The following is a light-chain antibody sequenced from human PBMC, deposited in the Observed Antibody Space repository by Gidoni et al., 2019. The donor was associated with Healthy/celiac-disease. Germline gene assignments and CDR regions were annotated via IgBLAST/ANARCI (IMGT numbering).Light chain of an antibody. Sequence: IVLTQSPATLSLSPGERATLSCRASQSVSSYLAWYQQKPGQAPRLLIDDASNRATGIPARFSGSGSGTDFTLTISSLEPEDFAVYYCQQRSNWPPLTFGGXTKVEIK. J-gene: IGKJ4*01. V-gene: IGKV3-11*01. CDR1: QSVSSY. CDR2: DAS. CDR3: QQRSNWPPLT.